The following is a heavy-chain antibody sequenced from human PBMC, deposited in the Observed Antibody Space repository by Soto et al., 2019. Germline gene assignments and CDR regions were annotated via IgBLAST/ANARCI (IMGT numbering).Heavy chain of an antibody. CDR3: ARENYYGSESHAFDI. CDR2: ISYDGSNK. CDR1: GFTFSSYG. J-gene: IGHJ3*02. D-gene: IGHD3-10*01. V-gene: IGHV3-30*03. Sequence: QVQLVESGGGVVQPGRSLRLSCAASGFTFSSYGMHWVRQAPGKGLEWVAVISYDGSNKYYADSVKGRFTISRDNSKNTLYLQMNSLRAEDTAVYYCARENYYGSESHAFDIWGQGTMVTVSS.